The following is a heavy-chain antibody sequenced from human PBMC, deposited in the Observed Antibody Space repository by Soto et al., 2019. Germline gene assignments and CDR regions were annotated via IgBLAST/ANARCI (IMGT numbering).Heavy chain of an antibody. D-gene: IGHD2-8*02. J-gene: IGHJ4*02. CDR3: ARAKITGLFDY. CDR1: GGSFSGYY. V-gene: IGHV4-34*01. Sequence: QVQLQQWGAGLLKPSETLSLTCAVYGGSFSGYYWTWIRQPPGTGLEWIGEINHSGSTNYNPSLKSRGTIAVDTSKNQFSLKLNSVTAAYTAVYYCARAKITGLFDYWGQGTLVTVSS. CDR2: INHSGST.